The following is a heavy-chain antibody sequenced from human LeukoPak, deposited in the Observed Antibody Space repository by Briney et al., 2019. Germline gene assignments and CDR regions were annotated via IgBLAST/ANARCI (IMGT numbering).Heavy chain of an antibody. CDR2: IYHSGST. J-gene: IGHJ3*02. Sequence: SSETLSLTCAVSAGSISSGGYSWSWIRQPPGKGLEWIGYIYHSGSTYYNPSLKSRVTISVDRSKKQFSLKLSSVTAADTAVYYCARGILLWFGELGSAFDIWGQGTMVTVSS. CDR1: AGSISSGGYS. D-gene: IGHD3-10*01. V-gene: IGHV4-30-2*01. CDR3: ARGILLWFGELGSAFDI.